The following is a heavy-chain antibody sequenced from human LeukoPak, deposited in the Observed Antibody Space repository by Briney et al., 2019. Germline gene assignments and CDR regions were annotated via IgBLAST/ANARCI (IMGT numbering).Heavy chain of an antibody. CDR2: IYYSGST. CDR3: ARGTERASWFDP. V-gene: IGHV4-31*03. CDR1: GGSISNGDHY. Sequence: SETLSLTCTVSGGSISNGDHYWSWLRQHPGKGLEWIVHIYYSGSTHYNPSLKSRGILSVETAKHTFYLKLSSVTAAEKAVYYCARGTERASWFDPWGQGTLVTVSS. D-gene: IGHD1-1*01. J-gene: IGHJ5*02.